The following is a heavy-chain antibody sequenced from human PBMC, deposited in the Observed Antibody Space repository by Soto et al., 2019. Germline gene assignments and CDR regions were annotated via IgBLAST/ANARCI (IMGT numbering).Heavy chain of an antibody. D-gene: IGHD2-15*01. V-gene: IGHV1-69*13. Sequence: ASVKVSCKASGGTFSSYAISWVRQAPGQGLEWMGGIIPIFGTANYAQKFQGRVTITADESTSTAYMELSSLRSEDTAVYYCARDPDCSGGSCSDYWGQGTLVTVSS. CDR3: ARDPDCSGGSCSDY. J-gene: IGHJ4*02. CDR1: GGTFSSYA. CDR2: IIPIFGTA.